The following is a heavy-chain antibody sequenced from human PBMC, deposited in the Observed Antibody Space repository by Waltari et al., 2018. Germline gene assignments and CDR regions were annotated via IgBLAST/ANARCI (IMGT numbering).Heavy chain of an antibody. J-gene: IGHJ5*01. V-gene: IGHV4-39*01. CDR1: GDSVTSGSYY. Sequence: QLQLQESGPGLVKPSETLSLTCSVSGDSVTSGSYYWGWIRQPPRKGLEWIGIMYYRGSSYSNPSLQSRVTISVDTSKNQFSLKLSSVAAADTAVYYCARAFGSGSYAWFDSWGQGTLVTVSS. CDR3: ARAFGSGSYAWFDS. CDR2: MYYRGSS. D-gene: IGHD3-10*01.